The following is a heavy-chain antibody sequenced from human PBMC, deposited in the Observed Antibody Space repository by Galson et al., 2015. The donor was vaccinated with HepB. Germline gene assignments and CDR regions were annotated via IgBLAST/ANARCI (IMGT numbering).Heavy chain of an antibody. CDR3: AREQRLITIFGVQGGYLDY. CDR1: GFTVSSNY. V-gene: IGHV3-53*01. D-gene: IGHD3-3*01. CDR2: IYSGGST. J-gene: IGHJ4*02. Sequence: SLRLSCAASGFTVSSNYMSWVRQAPGKGLEWVSVIYSGGSTYYADSVKGRFTISRDNSKNTLYLQMNSLRAEDTAVYYCAREQRLITIFGVQGGYLDYWGQGTLGTASS.